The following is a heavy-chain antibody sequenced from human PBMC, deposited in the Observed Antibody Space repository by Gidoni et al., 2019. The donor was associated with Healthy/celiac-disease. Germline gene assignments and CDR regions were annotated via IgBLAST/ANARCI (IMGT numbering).Heavy chain of an antibody. J-gene: IGHJ5*02. D-gene: IGHD2-2*01. CDR3: AREVDCSSTSCYSLGWFDP. CDR1: GYTCTSYA. CDR2: INAGNGNT. V-gene: IGHV1-3*01. Sequence: QVQLVQSGAEVKKPGASVKVSCKASGYTCTSYAMHWVRQAPGQRLEWMGWINAGNGNTKYSQKFQGRVTITRDTSASTAYMELSSLRSEDTAVYYCAREVDCSSTSCYSLGWFDPWGQGTLVTVSS.